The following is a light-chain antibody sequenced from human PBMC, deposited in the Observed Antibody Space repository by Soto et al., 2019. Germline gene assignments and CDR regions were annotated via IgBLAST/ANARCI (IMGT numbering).Light chain of an antibody. CDR2: LGS. CDR3: MQALQTSVP. CDR1: QSLLHSNGYNY. Sequence: DIVMTQSPLYLPVTPGEPASSSCRSSQSLLHSNGYNYLDWYLQKPGQSPQLLIYLGSHRASGVPDRFSGSGSGTDFTLKISRVEAEDVGVYYCMQALQTSVPFGQGTRLEIK. V-gene: IGKV2-28*01. J-gene: IGKJ5*01.